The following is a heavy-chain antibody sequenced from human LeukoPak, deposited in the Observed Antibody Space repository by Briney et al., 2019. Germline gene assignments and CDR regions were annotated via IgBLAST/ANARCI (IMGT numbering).Heavy chain of an antibody. D-gene: IGHD2-2*02. J-gene: IGHJ5*02. CDR3: ARGSVGAAIPFDP. V-gene: IGHV4-61*02. Sequence: PSETLSLTCTVSGGSVSSGSYYWSWIRQPAGKGLEWIGRIYTSGSTNYNPSLKSRVTISVDTSKNQFSLKLSSVTAADTAVYYCARGSVGAAIPFDPWGQGTLVTVSS. CDR1: GGSVSSGSYY. CDR2: IYTSGST.